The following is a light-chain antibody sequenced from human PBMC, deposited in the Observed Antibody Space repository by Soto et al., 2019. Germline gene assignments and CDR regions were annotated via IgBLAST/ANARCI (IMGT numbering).Light chain of an antibody. CDR1: SSNIGAGHD. Sequence: QSVLTQPPSVSGAPWQRVTISCTGSSSNIGAGHDVHWYQQLPGTAPKLLIYGNGNRPSGVPDRFSGSKSGTSASLAITGLQAEDEADYYCQSYDSGLSGSEVFGTGTKVTVL. V-gene: IGLV1-40*01. J-gene: IGLJ1*01. CDR2: GNG. CDR3: QSYDSGLSGSEV.